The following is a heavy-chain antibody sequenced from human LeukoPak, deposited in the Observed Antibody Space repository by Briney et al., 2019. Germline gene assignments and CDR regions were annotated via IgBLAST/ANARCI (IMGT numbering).Heavy chain of an antibody. CDR1: GYTFTSYG. J-gene: IGHJ4*02. Sequence: GASVKVSCKASGYTFTSYGISWVRQAPGQGLEWMGWISAYNGNTNYAQKLQGRVTMTTDTSTSTAYMELRSLRSDDTAVYYCARVGRGQWLASYYFDYWGQGTLVTVSS. CDR3: ARVGRGQWLASYYFDY. D-gene: IGHD6-19*01. V-gene: IGHV1-18*01. CDR2: ISAYNGNT.